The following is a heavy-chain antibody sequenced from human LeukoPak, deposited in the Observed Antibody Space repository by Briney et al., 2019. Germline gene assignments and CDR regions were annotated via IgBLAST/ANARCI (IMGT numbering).Heavy chain of an antibody. D-gene: IGHD2-8*01. Sequence: SETLSLTCTVSGGSISSYYWSWIRQPPGKGLEWIGYIYYSGSTNYNPSLKSRVTISVDTSKNQFSLKLSSVTAADTAVYYCARGAGVLDAFDIWGQGTMVTVSS. CDR3: ARGAGVLDAFDI. J-gene: IGHJ3*02. CDR1: GGSISSYY. CDR2: IYYSGST. V-gene: IGHV4-59*01.